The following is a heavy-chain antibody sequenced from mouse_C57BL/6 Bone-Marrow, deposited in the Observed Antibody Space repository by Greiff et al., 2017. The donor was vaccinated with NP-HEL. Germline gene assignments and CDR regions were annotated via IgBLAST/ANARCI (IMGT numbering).Heavy chain of an antibody. J-gene: IGHJ2*01. CDR3: ARVTLDY. CDR2: INPNNGGT. D-gene: IGHD2-12*01. Sequence: VQLQQSGPELVKPGASVKISCKASGYTFTDYYMNWVKQSHGKSLEWIGDINPNNGGTSYNQKFKGKATLTVDKSSSTAYMELRSLTSEDSAVYYCARVTLDYWGQGTTLTVSS. V-gene: IGHV1-26*01. CDR1: GYTFTDYY.